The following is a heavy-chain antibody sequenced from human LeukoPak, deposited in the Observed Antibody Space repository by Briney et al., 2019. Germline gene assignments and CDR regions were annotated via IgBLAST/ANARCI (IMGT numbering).Heavy chain of an antibody. V-gene: IGHV3-30*03. CDR2: VSYDDSRK. CDR3: ARDRDAGYNSGWNPFDY. D-gene: IGHD6-19*01. J-gene: IGHJ4*02. CDR1: GFTFSSYG. Sequence: SGGSLRLSCAASGFTFSSYGLHWVRQAPGKGLEWVAVVSYDDSRKYYADSVKGRFTISRDNSNNVVYLQMNSLRPEDTAVYYCARDRDAGYNSGWNPFDYWGQGMLVTVSS.